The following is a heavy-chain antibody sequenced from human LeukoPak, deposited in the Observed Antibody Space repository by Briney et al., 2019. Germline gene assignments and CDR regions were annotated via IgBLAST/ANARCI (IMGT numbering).Heavy chain of an antibody. CDR1: GFTFDDYN. CDR2: ITWNGDST. J-gene: IGHJ6*03. CDR3: AKDKWLRGYYYYMDV. D-gene: IGHD5-12*01. V-gene: IGHV3-43*01. Sequence: GGSLRLSCAASGFTFDDYNMHWVRQAPRKGLEWVSLITWNGDSTYYADSVEGRFTISRDNSKNSLYLQMNSLRTEDTALYYCAKDKWLRGYYYYMDVWGKGTTVTVSS.